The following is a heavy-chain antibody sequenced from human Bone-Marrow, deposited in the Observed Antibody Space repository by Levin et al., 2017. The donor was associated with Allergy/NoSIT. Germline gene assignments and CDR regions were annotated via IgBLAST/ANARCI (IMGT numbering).Heavy chain of an antibody. CDR1: GFSFNDHS. CDR2: TRNKANIYTT. D-gene: IGHD6-19*01. J-gene: IGHJ4*02. V-gene: IGHV3-72*01. CDR3: AREGDSSAYYIDFDY. Sequence: PGGSLRLSCAASGFSFNDHSMNWVRQAPGKGLEWVGRTRNKANIYTTEYAASVKVRFTISRDDSRSSLFLQMNSLQTEDTAVYYCAREGDSSAYYIDFDYWGQGTLVTVSS.